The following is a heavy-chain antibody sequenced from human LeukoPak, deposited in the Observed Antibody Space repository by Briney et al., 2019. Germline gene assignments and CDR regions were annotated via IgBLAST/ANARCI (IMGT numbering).Heavy chain of an antibody. J-gene: IGHJ6*03. D-gene: IGHD3-10*01. CDR2: MNPNSGNT. V-gene: IGHV1-8*01. CDR3: ARVEGFDADYYYYMDV. CDR1: GYTFTSYD. Sequence: ASVKVSCKASGYTFTSYDINWVRQATGQGLEWMGWMNPNSGNTGYAQKFQGRVTMTRNTSISTAYMELSSLRSGDTAVYYCARVEGFDADYYYYMDVWGKGTTVTVSS.